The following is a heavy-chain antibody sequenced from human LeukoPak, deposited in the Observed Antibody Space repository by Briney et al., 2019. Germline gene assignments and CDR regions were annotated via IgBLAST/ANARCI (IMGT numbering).Heavy chain of an antibody. Sequence: ASVKVSCKASGYTFTGYYIHWVRQAPGQGLEWMGWINPNSGGTIYAQKFQGRVTMTRDTSISTAYMELTNLRSDDTAIYYCARSLEMATIAVDYWGQGTLVTVSS. V-gene: IGHV1-2*02. CDR1: GYTFTGYY. CDR2: INPNSGGT. J-gene: IGHJ4*02. D-gene: IGHD5-24*01. CDR3: ARSLEMATIAVDY.